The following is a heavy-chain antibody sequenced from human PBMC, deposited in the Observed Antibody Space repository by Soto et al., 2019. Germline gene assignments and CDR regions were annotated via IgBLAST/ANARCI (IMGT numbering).Heavy chain of an antibody. CDR1: GYTFPSYA. V-gene: IGHV1-3*01. CDR3: AREVVVVVAAIFYYYYMDV. D-gene: IGHD2-15*01. J-gene: IGHJ6*03. Sequence: ASVKVSCKASGYTFPSYAMHWVRQAPGQRLEWMGWINAGNGNTKYSQKFQGRVTITRDTSASTAYMELSSLRSEDTAVYYCAREVVVVVAAIFYYYYMDVWGKGTTVTVSS. CDR2: INAGNGNT.